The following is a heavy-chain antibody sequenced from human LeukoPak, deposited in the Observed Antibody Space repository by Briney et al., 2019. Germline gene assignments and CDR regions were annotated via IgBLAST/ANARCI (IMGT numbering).Heavy chain of an antibody. CDR2: IYYSGST. Sequence: PSETLSLTCTVSGGSISSYYWSWFRQPPGKGLEWIGYIYYSGSTNYNPSLKSRVTISVDTSKNQFSLKLSSVTAADTAVYYCARETMVRGVITDDYWGQGTLVTVSS. J-gene: IGHJ4*02. V-gene: IGHV4-59*01. D-gene: IGHD3-10*01. CDR1: GGSISSYY. CDR3: ARETMVRGVITDDY.